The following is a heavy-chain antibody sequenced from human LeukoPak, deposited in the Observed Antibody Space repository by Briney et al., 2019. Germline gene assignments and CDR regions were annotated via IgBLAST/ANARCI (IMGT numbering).Heavy chain of an antibody. CDR1: GFTFSTFA. CDR2: TFPSGGEI. D-gene: IGHD3-3*01. Sequence: GGSLRLSCAASGFTFSTFAMIWVRQPPGKGLEWVSSTFPSGGEIHYADSVRGRFTISRDNSKSTLSLQMNSLRAEDTAIYYCAKPPKDFWSGYPADYWGQGTLVTVSS. V-gene: IGHV3-23*01. J-gene: IGHJ4*02. CDR3: AKPPKDFWSGYPADY.